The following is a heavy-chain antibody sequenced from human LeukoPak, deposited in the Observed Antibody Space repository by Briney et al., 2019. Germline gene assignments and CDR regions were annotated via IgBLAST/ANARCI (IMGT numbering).Heavy chain of an antibody. V-gene: IGHV3-21*01. D-gene: IGHD3-16*01. J-gene: IGHJ4*02. CDR2: ISSSSTYI. CDR3: GRDGGGFDY. Sequence: GGSLRLSCAASGFTFSSYTMNWVRQAPGKGLEWVSCISSSSTYIYYADSVKGRFTISRDSAKNSLYWQMNNVRADDTAVYYCGRDGGGFDYWDQGTLVTVSS. CDR1: GFTFSSYT.